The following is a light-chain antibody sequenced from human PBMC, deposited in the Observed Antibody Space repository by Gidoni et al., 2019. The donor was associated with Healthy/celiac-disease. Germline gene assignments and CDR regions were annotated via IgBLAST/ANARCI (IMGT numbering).Light chain of an antibody. Sequence: IQMTQSTSSLSASVGDRVTITCQASQDISNYLNWYQQKPGKAPKLLIYDASNLETGVASRFSGSGSGTDFTFTISSMQPEDIATYYCQQYDNRPPFTFGPGTKVDIK. V-gene: IGKV1-33*01. CDR1: QDISNY. J-gene: IGKJ3*01. CDR3: QQYDNRPPFT. CDR2: DAS.